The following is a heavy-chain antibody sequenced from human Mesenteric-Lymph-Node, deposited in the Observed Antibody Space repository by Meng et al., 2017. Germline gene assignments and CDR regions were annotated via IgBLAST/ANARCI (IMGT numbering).Heavy chain of an antibody. J-gene: IGHJ4*02. Sequence: QGPLEEPGPGLVGPSQTLSLTCTVSGGSMSSGNYYWSWIRQPPGKGLEWIGYIHHSGSAYYNPSLKSRVSISVDTSKNQFSLNLNSMTAADTAVYYCARGPNKDRAPTEDFDYWGQGTLVTVSS. CDR3: ARGPNKDRAPTEDFDY. CDR1: GGSMSSGNYY. V-gene: IGHV4-30-4*01. D-gene: IGHD2-15*01. CDR2: IHHSGSA.